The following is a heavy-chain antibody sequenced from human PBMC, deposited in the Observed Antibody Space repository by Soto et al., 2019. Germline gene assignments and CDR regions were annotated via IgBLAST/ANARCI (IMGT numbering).Heavy chain of an antibody. D-gene: IGHD3-10*01. CDR2: IIPIFVTA. CDR3: ARDHFEYGSGSYYNY. CDR1: GGTFSSYA. V-gene: IGHV1-69*13. J-gene: IGHJ4*02. Sequence: GASVKVSCKASGGTFSSYAISWVRQAPGQGLEWMGGIIPIFVTANYAQKFQGRVTITADESTSTAYMELSSLRSEDTAVYYCARDHFEYGSGSYYNYWGQGTLVTVSS.